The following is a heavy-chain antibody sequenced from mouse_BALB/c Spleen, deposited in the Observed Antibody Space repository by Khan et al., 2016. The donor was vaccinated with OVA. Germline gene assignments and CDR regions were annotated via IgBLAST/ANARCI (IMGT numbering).Heavy chain of an antibody. Sequence: VRLQQSGAELVRPGALVKLSCKASGFNIKDYYIHWVNQRPEQGLEWIGWIDPENGNTIYDPKFQGKASITADTSSNTAYLQLSSLTSEDTAVYYCARSCYEAWFPYWGQGTLVTVSA. D-gene: IGHD2-3*01. J-gene: IGHJ3*01. CDR3: ARSCYEAWFPY. V-gene: IGHV14-1*02. CDR1: GFNIKDYY. CDR2: IDPENGNT.